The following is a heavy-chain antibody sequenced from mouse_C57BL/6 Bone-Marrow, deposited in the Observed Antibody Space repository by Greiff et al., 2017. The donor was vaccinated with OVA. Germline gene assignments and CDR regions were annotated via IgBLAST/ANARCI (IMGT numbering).Heavy chain of an antibody. CDR3: VRHDVYWYFDV. CDR2: IRSKSNNYAT. J-gene: IGHJ1*03. V-gene: IGHV10-1*01. CDR1: GFSFNTYA. Sequence: EVQLQESGGGLVQPKGSLKLSCAASGFSFNTYAMNWVRQAPGKGLEWVARIRSKSNNYATYYADSVKDRFTISRDDSESMLYLQMNNLKTEDIAMYYCVRHDVYWYFDVWGTGTTVTVSS. D-gene: IGHD2-3*01.